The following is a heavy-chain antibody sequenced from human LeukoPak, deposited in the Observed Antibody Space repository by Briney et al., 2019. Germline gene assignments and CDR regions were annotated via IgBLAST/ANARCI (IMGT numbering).Heavy chain of an antibody. CDR1: GYTFSTYL. J-gene: IGHJ4*02. CDR2: INPSGGPT. Sequence: ASVKVSCKASGYTFSTYLMHWVRQAPGQGLEWMGIINPSGGPTTYAQKFQGRVTMTRDMSTSTVYMELSSLTFDDTAVYYCARASTGSGALDYWGQGNLVTVS. D-gene: IGHD3-10*01. CDR3: ARASTGSGALDY. V-gene: IGHV1-46*01.